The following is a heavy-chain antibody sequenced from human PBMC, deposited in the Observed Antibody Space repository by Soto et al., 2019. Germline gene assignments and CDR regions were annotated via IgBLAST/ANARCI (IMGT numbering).Heavy chain of an antibody. CDR3: ARWSYLDY. CDR1: GFSFGSYA. V-gene: IGHV3-23*01. CDR2: ISGSDGKT. D-gene: IGHD3-3*01. J-gene: IGHJ4*03. Sequence: SCAASGFSFGSYALSWVRQAPGKGLEWVSTISGSDGKTFYADSVKGRFSISRDTSQSTLYLQMNSLRADDTAMYYCARWSYLDYWGQGTTVTVSS.